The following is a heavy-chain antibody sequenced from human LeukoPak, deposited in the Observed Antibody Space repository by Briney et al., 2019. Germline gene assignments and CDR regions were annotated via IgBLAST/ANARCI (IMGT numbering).Heavy chain of an antibody. CDR3: ARRDDYFDY. CDR1: GGSISSSSYY. Sequence: PSETLSLTCTVSGGSISSSSYYWGWIRQPPGKGLEWIGSIYYSGSTYYNPSLKSRVTISVDTSKNQFSLKLSSVTAADTAAYYCARRDDYFDYWGQGTLVTVSS. CDR2: IYYSGST. J-gene: IGHJ4*02. V-gene: IGHV4-39*01.